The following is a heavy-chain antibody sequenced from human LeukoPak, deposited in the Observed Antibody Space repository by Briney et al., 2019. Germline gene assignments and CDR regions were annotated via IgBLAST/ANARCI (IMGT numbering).Heavy chain of an antibody. J-gene: IGHJ4*02. CDR2: IRSNGSDT. Sequence: GGSLRLSCAASGFTFSDYQMSWIRQAPGKGLEWVSYIRSNGSDTYYADSVKGRFTISRDNTKNALYLQMNSLRADDTAVYYCARRGANSGHTFDYWGQGTLVSVSS. CDR3: ARRGANSGHTFDY. V-gene: IGHV3-11*01. CDR1: GFTFSDYQ. D-gene: IGHD5-12*01.